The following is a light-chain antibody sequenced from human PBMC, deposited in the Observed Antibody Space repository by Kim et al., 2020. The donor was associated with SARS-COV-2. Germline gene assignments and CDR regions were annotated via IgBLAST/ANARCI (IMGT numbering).Light chain of an antibody. V-gene: IGLV3-1*01. CDR2: PDS. CDR1: KLGDKY. J-gene: IGLJ1*01. CDR3: QAWDSSTLYV. Sequence: VSPGQTVSITCSGDKLGDKYACWYQQKPGQSPVLVIYPDSKRPSGIPERFSGSNSGNTATLTISGTQAMDEADYYCQAWDSSTLYVFGTGTKVTVL.